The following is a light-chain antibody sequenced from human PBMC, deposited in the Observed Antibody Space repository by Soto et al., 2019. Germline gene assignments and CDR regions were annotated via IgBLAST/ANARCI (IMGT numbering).Light chain of an antibody. Sequence: DIQMTQSPSTLSASVGDRVTITCRASQSISSWLAWYQQKPGKAPKLLIYKASSLESGVPSRFSGSGSGTEFTLTISSLQPDDFATYYCQQYNSYPLTFGQGIKVEIK. CDR3: QQYNSYPLT. CDR1: QSISSW. CDR2: KAS. V-gene: IGKV1-5*03. J-gene: IGKJ1*01.